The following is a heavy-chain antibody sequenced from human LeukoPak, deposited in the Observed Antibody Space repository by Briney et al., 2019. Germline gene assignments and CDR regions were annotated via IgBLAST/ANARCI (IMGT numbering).Heavy chain of an antibody. CDR3: AKDNSGSIAAAGMDY. CDR2: ISYDGSNE. J-gene: IGHJ4*02. CDR1: GFTFSSYV. Sequence: GGSLRLSCAASGFTFSSYVMHWVRQAPGKGLEWVAIISYDGSNEYYADSVKGRFTISRDNAKNSLYLQMNSLRAEDTALYYCAKDNSGSIAAAGMDYWGQGTLVTVSS. D-gene: IGHD6-13*01. V-gene: IGHV3-30-3*02.